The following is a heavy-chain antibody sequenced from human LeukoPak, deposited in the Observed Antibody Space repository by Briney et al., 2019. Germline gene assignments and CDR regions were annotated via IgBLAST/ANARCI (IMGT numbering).Heavy chain of an antibody. CDR2: IYYSGST. CDR3: ARVGSSWLYFDY. D-gene: IGHD6-13*01. V-gene: IGHV4-59*01. Sequence: SETLSLTCTVSGGSISSYYWSWIRQPPGKGLEWIGYIYYSGSTNYNPSLKSQVTISVDTSKNQFSLKLSSVTAADTAVYYCARVGSSWLYFDYWGQGTLVTVSS. J-gene: IGHJ4*02. CDR1: GGSISSYY.